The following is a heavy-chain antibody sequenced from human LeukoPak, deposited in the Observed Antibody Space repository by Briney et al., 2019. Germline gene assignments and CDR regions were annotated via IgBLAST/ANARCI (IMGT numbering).Heavy chain of an antibody. CDR2: INHSGST. CDR1: GGSFSGYY. J-gene: IGHJ4*02. D-gene: IGHD1-14*01. CDR3: ARAVALSGFDY. V-gene: IGHV4-34*01. Sequence: PSETLSLTCAVYGGSFSGYYWSWIRQPPGKGLEWIGEINHSGSTNYNPSLKSRVTISVDTSKNQFSLKLSSVTAADTAVYYRARAVALSGFDYWGQGTLVTVSS.